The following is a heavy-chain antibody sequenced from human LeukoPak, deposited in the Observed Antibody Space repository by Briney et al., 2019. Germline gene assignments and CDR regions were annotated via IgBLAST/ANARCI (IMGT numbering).Heavy chain of an antibody. Sequence: ASVKVSCKASGYTFTSYGISWVRQAPGQGLGWMGWISAYKGNTNYAQKLQGRVTMTTDTSTSTAYMGLRSLRSDDTAVYYCARVLGHYYDSSGYYLNWFDPWGQGTLVTVSS. CDR2: ISAYKGNT. J-gene: IGHJ5*02. D-gene: IGHD3-22*01. V-gene: IGHV1-18*01. CDR1: GYTFTSYG. CDR3: ARVLGHYYDSSGYYLNWFDP.